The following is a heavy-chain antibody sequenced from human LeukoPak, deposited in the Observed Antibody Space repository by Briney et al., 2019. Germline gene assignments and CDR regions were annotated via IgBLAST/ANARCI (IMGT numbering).Heavy chain of an antibody. CDR3: ARGPGGSPAPFGFDY. CDR1: GGTFRSFT. Sequence: ASVKVSFKASGGTFRSFTINWVRQAPGQGLEWMGGIIPMFGATNYAQKFQGRVTITADESTSTAYMELSSLRSEDTAVYFCARGPGGSPAPFGFDYWGQGTLVTVSS. D-gene: IGHD1-26*01. J-gene: IGHJ4*02. V-gene: IGHV1-69*13. CDR2: IIPMFGAT.